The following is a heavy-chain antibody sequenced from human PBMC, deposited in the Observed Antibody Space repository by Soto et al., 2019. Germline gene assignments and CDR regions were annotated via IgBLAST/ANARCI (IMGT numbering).Heavy chain of an antibody. CDR1: GNTFSNYY. CDR3: ARGGHVVVVTAAFDY. Sequence: ASVKVSCKASGNTFSNYYIHWVRQAPGQGLEWMGTINPSGGHTTYAQKFLGRVTMTRDTSTSTPYMELTSLRSEDTAVYYCARGGHVVVVTAAFDYWGQGTLVTVSS. D-gene: IGHD2-21*02. CDR2: INPSGGHT. J-gene: IGHJ4*02. V-gene: IGHV1-46*03.